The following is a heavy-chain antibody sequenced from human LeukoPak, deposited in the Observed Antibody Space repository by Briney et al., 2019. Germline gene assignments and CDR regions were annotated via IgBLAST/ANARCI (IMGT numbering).Heavy chain of an antibody. CDR3: ATDQTYSSSSGYWFDP. J-gene: IGHJ5*02. D-gene: IGHD6-6*01. V-gene: IGHV1-24*01. CDR2: FDPEDGET. CDR1: GYTLTELS. Sequence: ASVKVSCKVSGYTLTELSMHWARQAPGKGLEWMGGFDPEDGETIYAQKFQGRVTMTEDTSTDTAYMELSSLRSEDTAVYYCATDQTYSSSSGYWFDPWGQGTLVTVSS.